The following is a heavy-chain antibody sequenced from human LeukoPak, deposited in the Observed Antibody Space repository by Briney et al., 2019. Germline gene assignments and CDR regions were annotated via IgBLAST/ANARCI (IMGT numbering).Heavy chain of an antibody. CDR3: ARPVRGAFDI. D-gene: IGHD3-10*01. Sequence: GGSLRLSCAASGFTFSSYSMNWLRQAPGKGLESVSSISSSSSYIYYADSVKGRFTISRDNAKNSLYLQMNSLRAEDTAVYYCARPVRGAFDIWGQGTMVTVSS. CDR2: ISSSSSYI. J-gene: IGHJ3*02. CDR1: GFTFSSYS. V-gene: IGHV3-21*01.